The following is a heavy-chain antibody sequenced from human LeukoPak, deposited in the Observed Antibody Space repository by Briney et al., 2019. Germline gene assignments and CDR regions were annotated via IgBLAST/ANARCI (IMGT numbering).Heavy chain of an antibody. V-gene: IGHV3-30*02. CDR1: GFTFSSYG. CDR3: AKPKVPVAATPLFDY. D-gene: IGHD2-15*01. Sequence: GGSLRLSCAASGFTFSSYGMHWVRQAPGKGLEWVAFIRYDGSNKYYADSVKGRFTISRDNSKNTLYLQMNSLRAEDTALYYCAKPKVPVAATPLFDYWGQGTLVTVSS. J-gene: IGHJ4*02. CDR2: IRYDGSNK.